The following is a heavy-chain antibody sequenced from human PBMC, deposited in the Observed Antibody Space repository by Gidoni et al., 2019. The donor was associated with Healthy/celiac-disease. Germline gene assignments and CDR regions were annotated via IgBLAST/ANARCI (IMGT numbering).Heavy chain of an antibody. J-gene: IGHJ3*02. V-gene: IGHV1-3*01. D-gene: IGHD3-22*01. CDR2: INAGNGNT. Sequence: QVQLVQSGAEVKKPGASVKVSCKASGYTFTSYAMHWVRQAPGQRLEWMGWINAGNGNTKYSQKFQGRVTMTRDTSASTAYMELSSLRSEDTAVYYCARTSITMIVVAINAFDIWGQGTMVTVSS. CDR3: ARTSITMIVVAINAFDI. CDR1: GYTFTSYA.